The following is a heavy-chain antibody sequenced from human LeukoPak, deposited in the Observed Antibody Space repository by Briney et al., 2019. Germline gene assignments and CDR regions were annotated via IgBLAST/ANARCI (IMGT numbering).Heavy chain of an antibody. CDR1: GFTVSSNY. CDR3: AIIPGAENPHNCDY. D-gene: IGHD2-2*01. V-gene: IGHV3-66*02. Sequence: PAGGSLRLSCAASGFTVSSNYMSWVRQAPGKGLEWVSVIYSGGSTYYADSVKGRFTISRDNSKNTLYLQMNSLRAEDTAVYYCAIIPGAENPHNCDYWVRGTLDTVFS. J-gene: IGHJ4*02. CDR2: IYSGGST.